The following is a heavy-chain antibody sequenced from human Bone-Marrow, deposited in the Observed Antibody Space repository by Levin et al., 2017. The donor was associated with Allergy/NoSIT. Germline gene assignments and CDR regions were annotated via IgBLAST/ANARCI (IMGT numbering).Heavy chain of an antibody. V-gene: IGHV3-13*01. J-gene: IGHJ4*02. CDR2: IGTAGDT. Sequence: GGSLRLSCAASGFTFSSYDMHWVRQATGKGLEWVSAIGTAGDTYYPGSVKGRFTISRENAKNSLYLQMNSLRAGDTAVYYCARSSAAGLGGDFDYWGQGTLVTVSS. CDR1: GFTFSSYD. CDR3: ARSSAAGLGGDFDY. D-gene: IGHD6-13*01.